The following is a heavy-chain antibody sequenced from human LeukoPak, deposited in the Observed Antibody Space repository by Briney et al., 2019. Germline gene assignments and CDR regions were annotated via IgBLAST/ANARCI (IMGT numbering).Heavy chain of an antibody. CDR2: ISAYNGNT. V-gene: IGHV1-18*01. CDR1: GYTFTSYG. Sequence: EASVKVSCKASGYTFTSYGISWVRQAPGQGLEWMGWISAYNGNTNYAQKLQGRVTMTTDTSTSTAYMELRSLRSDDTAVYYCARTMYYDFWSGFSRNLDYWGQGPLVTVSS. D-gene: IGHD3-3*01. CDR3: ARTMYYDFWSGFSRNLDY. J-gene: IGHJ4*02.